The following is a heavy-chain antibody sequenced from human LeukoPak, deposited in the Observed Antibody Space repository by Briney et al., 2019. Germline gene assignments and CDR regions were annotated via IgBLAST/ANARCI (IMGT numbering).Heavy chain of an antibody. CDR2: INPSGGST. Sequence: ASVKLSCKASGYTFTSYYMRWVRQAPGQGLEWMGIINPSGGSTNYAQTFQGRVTMTRDTSTSTVYMELSSLRSEDTAVYYCARRGAYYYDSSGYSNFDYWGQGTLVTVSS. CDR1: GYTFTSYY. D-gene: IGHD3-22*01. CDR3: ARRGAYYYDSSGYSNFDY. J-gene: IGHJ4*02. V-gene: IGHV1-46*01.